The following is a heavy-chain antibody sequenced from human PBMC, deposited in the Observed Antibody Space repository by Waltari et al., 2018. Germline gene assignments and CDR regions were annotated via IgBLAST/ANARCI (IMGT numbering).Heavy chain of an antibody. Sequence: QVQLVQSGAEVKKPGASVKVSCKASGYTFTSYAMHWVRQAPGQRLEWMGWINAGNGNTKDSQKFQGRVTMTRDTSISTAYMELGRLRSDDTAVYYCARTPTNSAYYFDYWGQGTLVTVSS. V-gene: IGHV1-3*01. J-gene: IGHJ4*02. CDR1: GYTFTSYA. CDR3: ARTPTNSAYYFDY. CDR2: INAGNGNT.